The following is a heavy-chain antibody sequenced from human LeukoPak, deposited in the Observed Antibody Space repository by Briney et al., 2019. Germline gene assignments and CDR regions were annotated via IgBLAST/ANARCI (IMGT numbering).Heavy chain of an antibody. Sequence: SETLSLTCAVYGGSFSGYYWSWIRQPPGKGLEWIGEINHSGSTNYNPSLKSRVTISVDTSKNQFPLKLSSVTAADTAVYYCASLAWGYCSSTSCPYWGQGTLVTVSS. CDR2: INHSGST. CDR3: ASLAWGYCSSTSCPY. D-gene: IGHD2-2*01. V-gene: IGHV4-34*01. CDR1: GGSFSGYY. J-gene: IGHJ4*02.